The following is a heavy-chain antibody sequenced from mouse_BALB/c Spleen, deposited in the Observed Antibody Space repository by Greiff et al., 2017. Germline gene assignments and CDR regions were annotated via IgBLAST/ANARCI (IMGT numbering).Heavy chain of an antibody. D-gene: IGHD2-14*01. CDR3: ARAYYRYDGDYYAMDY. J-gene: IGHJ4*01. V-gene: IGHV5-4*02. Sequence: VEESGGGLVKPGGSLKLSCAASGFTFSDYYMYWVRQTPEKRLEWVATISDGGSYTYYPDSVKGRFTISRDNAKNNLYLQMSSLKSEDTAMYYCARAYYRYDGDYYAMDYWGQGTSVTVSS. CDR2: ISDGGSYT. CDR1: GFTFSDYY.